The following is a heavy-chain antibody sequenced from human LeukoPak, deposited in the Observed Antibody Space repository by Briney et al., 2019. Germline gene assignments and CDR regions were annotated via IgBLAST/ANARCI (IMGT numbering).Heavy chain of an antibody. V-gene: IGHV4-38-2*02. CDR1: NYSISRGYF. J-gene: IGHJ4*02. D-gene: IGHD6-13*01. CDR3: ARPRYSSSWYFDY. Sequence: PSETLSLTCNVSNYSISRGYFWGWVRQPPGKGLEWIGSIFHSGSTYYNPSLKSRVTISVDTSKNQFSLKLSSVTAADTAVYYCARPRYSSSWYFDYWGQGTLVTVSS. CDR2: IFHSGST.